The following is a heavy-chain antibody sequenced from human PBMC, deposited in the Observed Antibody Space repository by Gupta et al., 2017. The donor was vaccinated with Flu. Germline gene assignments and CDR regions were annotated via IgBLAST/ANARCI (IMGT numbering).Heavy chain of an antibody. V-gene: IGHV3-23*01. Sequence: EVQLLASGGDFVKPGGSLRLSCAASGFPFSTYAITWVRQAPGKGLEWVSSISGSGDDRDYTDSVKGRVAISRDNSKNTVSLQMNNLRVEDTAVYDCAKYSSGWQYWYFDRWGRGTLVSVSS. CDR3: AKYSSGWQYWYFDR. CDR2: ISGSGDDR. D-gene: IGHD6-19*01. J-gene: IGHJ2*01. CDR1: GFPFSTYA.